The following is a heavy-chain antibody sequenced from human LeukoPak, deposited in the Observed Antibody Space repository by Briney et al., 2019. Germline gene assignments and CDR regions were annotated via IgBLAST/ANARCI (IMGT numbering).Heavy chain of an antibody. D-gene: IGHD3-22*01. CDR2: IYSSGSI. J-gene: IGHJ2*01. CDR1: GGSISSNY. CDR3: ARIHRRADSSHYEDWFFDL. Sequence: PSETLSLTCTVSGGSISSNYWSWIRQPAGKGLEWIGRIYSSGSIKCNPSLKSRVTMSVDTSENQVSLKLRSVTAADTAIYYCARIHRRADSSHYEDWFFDLWGRGTLDTVSS. V-gene: IGHV4-4*07.